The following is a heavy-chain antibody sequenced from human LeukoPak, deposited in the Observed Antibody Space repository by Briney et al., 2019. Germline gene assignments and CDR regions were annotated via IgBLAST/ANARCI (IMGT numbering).Heavy chain of an antibody. Sequence: ASVKVSCKASGYTFTGYYTHWVRQAPGQGLEWMGWINPNSGGTNYAQKFQGRVTMTRDTSISTAYMELSRLRSDDTAVYYCAREGSSGWNKSGISYFAYGGQGPLVTVSS. CDR3: AREGSSGWNKSGISYFAY. J-gene: IGHJ4*02. V-gene: IGHV1-2*02. CDR1: GYTFTGYY. CDR2: INPNSGGT. D-gene: IGHD6-19*01.